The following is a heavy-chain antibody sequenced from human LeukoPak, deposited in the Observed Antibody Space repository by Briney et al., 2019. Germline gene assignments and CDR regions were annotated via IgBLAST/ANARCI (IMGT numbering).Heavy chain of an antibody. Sequence: SETLSLTCTVSGGSISSYYWSWIRQPPGKGLEWIGYIYYSGSTNYNPSLKSRVTISVDTSKNQFSLKLNSVTAADTAVYYRARSVEGYCSGGSCYSYYYYMDVWGKGTTVTVSS. V-gene: IGHV4-59*01. J-gene: IGHJ6*03. D-gene: IGHD2-15*01. CDR3: ARSVEGYCSGGSCYSYYYYMDV. CDR1: GGSISSYY. CDR2: IYYSGST.